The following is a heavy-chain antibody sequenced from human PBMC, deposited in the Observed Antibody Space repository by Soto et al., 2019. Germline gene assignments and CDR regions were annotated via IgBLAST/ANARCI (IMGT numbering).Heavy chain of an antibody. J-gene: IGHJ6*02. CDR1: GFTFSDYT. CDR2: ITSRSTYI. V-gene: IGHV3-21*02. Sequence: EVQLVESGGGLVKPGGSLKLSCVASGFTFSDYTMTWVRQAPGKGLEWVSSITSRSTYIYFTDSLKGRFTISRDNVNNTLYLQMYSLRGEDTAVYYCARQGHMDVWGQGTTVTVSS. CDR3: ARQGHMDV.